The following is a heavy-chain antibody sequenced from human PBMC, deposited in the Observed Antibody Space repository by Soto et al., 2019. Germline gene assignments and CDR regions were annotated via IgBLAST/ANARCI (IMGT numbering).Heavy chain of an antibody. CDR3: ARRDYGGSLDY. V-gene: IGHV4-30-2*01. CDR2: IYHSGST. CDR1: GGSISSGGYS. J-gene: IGHJ4*02. Sequence: SETLSLTCAVSGGSISSGGYSWSWIRQPPGKGLEWIGYIYHSGSTYYNPSLKSRVTISVDRSKNQFSLKLSSVTAADTAVYYCARRDYGGSLDYWGQGTLVTSPQ. D-gene: IGHD4-17*01.